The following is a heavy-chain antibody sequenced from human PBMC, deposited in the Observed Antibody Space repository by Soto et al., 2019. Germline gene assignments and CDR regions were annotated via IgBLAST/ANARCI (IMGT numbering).Heavy chain of an antibody. CDR3: GRLEGLATISYYFDY. CDR1: GVSVSSSSYH. Sequence: SETLCVTFTVAGVSVSSSSYHGGWVRQPPGKGLEWIGSVYYSGSTYYNPSLESRVTISVDKSKNQFSLKLMSLSAADTAVYYCGRLEGLATISYYFDYWGQGALVTVS. D-gene: IGHD3-9*01. CDR2: VYYSGST. V-gene: IGHV4-39*01. J-gene: IGHJ4*02.